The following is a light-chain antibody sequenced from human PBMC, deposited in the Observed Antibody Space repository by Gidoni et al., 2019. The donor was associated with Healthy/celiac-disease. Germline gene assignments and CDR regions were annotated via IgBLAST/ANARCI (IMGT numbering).Light chain of an antibody. CDR1: QSMSSY. CDR2: AAS. CDR3: QQSYSTPPYT. Sequence: DIQMNQSPSSLSASVGDRVTITCRASQSMSSYLNWYQQKPGKAPKLLIYAASSLQSGVPSRFSGSGSGTDFTLTISSLQPEDFATYYCQQSYSTPPYTFGQGTKLEIK. J-gene: IGKJ2*01. V-gene: IGKV1-39*01.